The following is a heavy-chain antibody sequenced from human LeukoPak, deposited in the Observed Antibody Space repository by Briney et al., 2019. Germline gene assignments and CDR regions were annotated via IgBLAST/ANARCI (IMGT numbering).Heavy chain of an antibody. CDR1: GGSISNGDHY. CDR2: IYYSGST. Sequence: SSETLSLTCTVSGGSISNGDHYWSWIRQHPGKGLEWIGHIYYSGSTYYNPSLKSRGIISVETSKNQFSLKLSSVTAADTAVYYCANQRRGYYDSSGYYFFKYFDYWGQGTLVTVSS. CDR3: ANQRRGYYDSSGYYFFKYFDY. V-gene: IGHV4-31*03. J-gene: IGHJ4*02. D-gene: IGHD3-22*01.